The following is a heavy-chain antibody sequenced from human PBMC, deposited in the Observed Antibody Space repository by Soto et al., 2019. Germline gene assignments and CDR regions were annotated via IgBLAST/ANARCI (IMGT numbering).Heavy chain of an antibody. CDR1: GGSISSYG. V-gene: IGHV4-59*01. CDR2: IYYSGST. D-gene: IGHD2-21*02. J-gene: IGHJ1*01. Sequence: SETLSLTCTVSGGSISSYGWSWIRQPPGKGLEWIGYIYYSGSTNYNPSLKSRVTISVDTSKNQFSLKLSSVTAADMAVYYCARSGGFCGGDCYGYFQHWGQGTLVTVS. CDR3: ARSGGFCGGDCYGYFQH.